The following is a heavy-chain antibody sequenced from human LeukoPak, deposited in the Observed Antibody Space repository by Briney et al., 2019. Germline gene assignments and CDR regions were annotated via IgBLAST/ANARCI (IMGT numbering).Heavy chain of an antibody. CDR3: ARLETTPYYFDY. V-gene: IGHV4-59*12. CDR2: IYYSGST. Sequence: PAETLSLTCTVSGGSISSYYWSWIRQPPGKGLEWIWYIYYSGSTNYNPSLKSQVTMSVDTSKNQFSLKLSSVTAADTAVYYCARLETTPYYFDYWGQGTLVTVSS. CDR1: GGSISSYY. D-gene: IGHD1-1*01. J-gene: IGHJ4*02.